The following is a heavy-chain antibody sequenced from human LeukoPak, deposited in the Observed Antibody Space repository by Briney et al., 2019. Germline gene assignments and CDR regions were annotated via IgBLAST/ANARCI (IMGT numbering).Heavy chain of an antibody. D-gene: IGHD6-13*01. V-gene: IGHV4-34*01. J-gene: IGHJ5*02. Sequence: SETLSLTCAVYGGSFSGYYWSWIRQPPGKGLEWIGEINHSGSPNYNPSLKSRVTISVDTSKNQFSLKLSSVTAADTAVYYCARGRTLYSSSRGNWFDPWGQGTLVTVSS. CDR1: GGSFSGYY. CDR3: ARGRTLYSSSRGNWFDP. CDR2: INHSGSP.